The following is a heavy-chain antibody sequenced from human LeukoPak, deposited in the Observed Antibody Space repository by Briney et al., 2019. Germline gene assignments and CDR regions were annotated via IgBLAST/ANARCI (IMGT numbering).Heavy chain of an antibody. V-gene: IGHV4-39*07. Sequence: PSETLSLTCTVSGGSISSSSYYWGWIRQPPGKGLEWIGSIYHSGSTYFNPSLKSRVTISVDTSKNQFSLNLSSVTAADTAVYYCARSTGGGGAGDYWGQGTLVTVSS. CDR3: ARSTGGGGAGDY. J-gene: IGHJ4*02. CDR2: IYHSGST. D-gene: IGHD1-26*01. CDR1: GGSISSSSYY.